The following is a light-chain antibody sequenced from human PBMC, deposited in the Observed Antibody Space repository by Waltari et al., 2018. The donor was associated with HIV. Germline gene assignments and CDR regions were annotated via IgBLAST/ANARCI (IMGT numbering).Light chain of an antibody. J-gene: IGLJ3*02. Sequence: QSALTQPRSVSGSPGQSVTISCTGTRRDVGDYNYVSWYQQHPGKAPKVMIYDVTKRPSGVPDRFSGSKSGNTASLTISGLQAEDEADYYCCSYTGTYTLLFGGGTKLTVL. V-gene: IGLV2-11*01. CDR2: DVT. CDR1: RRDVGDYNY. CDR3: CSYTGTYTLL.